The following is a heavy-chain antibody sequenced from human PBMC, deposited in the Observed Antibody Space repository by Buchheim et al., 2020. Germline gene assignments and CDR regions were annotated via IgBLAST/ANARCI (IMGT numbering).Heavy chain of an antibody. V-gene: IGHV3-7*01. CDR3: ARGYYDSSGSQYYFDY. CDR1: GFTFSSYW. D-gene: IGHD3-22*01. CDR2: IKQDGSDK. Sequence: EVQLVESGGGLVQPGGSLRLSCVASGFTFSSYWMSWVRQAPGKGLQWVANIKQDGSDKNYVDSVKGRFTISSDNAKKSLYLQMNSLRAEDTAVYYCARGYYDSSGSQYYFDYWSQGT. J-gene: IGHJ4*02.